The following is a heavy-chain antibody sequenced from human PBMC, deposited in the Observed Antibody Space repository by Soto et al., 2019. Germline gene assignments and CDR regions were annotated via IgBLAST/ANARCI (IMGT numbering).Heavy chain of an antibody. J-gene: IGHJ5*02. CDR2: IYYSGST. D-gene: IGHD3-22*01. CDR3: ARGSYYDSSGNWFDP. CDR1: GGSISSGGYY. V-gene: IGHV4-31*03. Sequence: KLSETLSLTCTVSGGSISSGGYYWSWIRQHPGKGLEWIGYIYYSGSTYYNPSLKSRVTISVDTSKNQFSLKLSSVTAADTAVYYCARGSYYDSSGNWFDPWGQGTLVTVSS.